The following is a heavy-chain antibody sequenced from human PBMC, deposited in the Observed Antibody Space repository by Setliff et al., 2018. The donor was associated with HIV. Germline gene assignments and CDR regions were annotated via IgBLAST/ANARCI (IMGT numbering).Heavy chain of an antibody. V-gene: IGHV1-18*01. CDR2: IGPYNGRT. CDR1: GYMFIAYG. J-gene: IGHJ3*01. D-gene: IGHD3-16*01. Sequence: ASVKVSCKTSGYMFIAYGMSWVRRAPGQGLEWMGWIGPYNGRTEYAQEFQGRVSLTIDTSASTAYMELRSLRSDDTAVYYCAGDDGGYNYAEAFDVWGQGTMVTVSS. CDR3: AGDDGGYNYAEAFDV.